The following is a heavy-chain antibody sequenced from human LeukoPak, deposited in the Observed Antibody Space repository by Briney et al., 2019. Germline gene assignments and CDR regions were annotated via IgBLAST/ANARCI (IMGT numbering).Heavy chain of an antibody. CDR1: VGSISIYY. Sequence: PSETLSLTCTVPVGSISIYYWSWIRQPPGKGLEWIWYVLNSGGTKSNPSLKSRVSISVDTSKNEISLMMRSVTAADTAVYYCAKVGMRASGMPNWFDSWGQGTLVTVSS. D-gene: IGHD2-15*01. J-gene: IGHJ5*01. V-gene: IGHV4-59*01. CDR2: VLNSGGT. CDR3: AKVGMRASGMPNWFDS.